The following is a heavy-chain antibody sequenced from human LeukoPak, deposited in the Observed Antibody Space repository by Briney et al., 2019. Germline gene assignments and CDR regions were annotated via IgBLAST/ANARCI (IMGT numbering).Heavy chain of an antibody. D-gene: IGHD6-19*01. CDR3: ARARIAVAGILYYYGMDV. CDR1: GGSISSYY. CDR2: IYYSGST. V-gene: IGHV4-59*01. J-gene: IGHJ6*02. Sequence: PSETLSLTCTVSGGSISSYYWSWIRQPPGKGLEWIGYIYYSGSTNYNPSLKSRVTISVDTSKNQFSLKLSSVTAADTAVYYCARARIAVAGILYYYGMDVWGQGTTVAVSS.